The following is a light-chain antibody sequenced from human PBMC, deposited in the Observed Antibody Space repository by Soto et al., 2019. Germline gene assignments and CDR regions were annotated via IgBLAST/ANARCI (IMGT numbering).Light chain of an antibody. V-gene: IGKV1-39*01. Sequence: DIQMTQSPSSLSASVEDRVIITCRARQSISNHLNWYQQKPGKAPKLLIFAASSLQSGVPSRFSGSRSGPAFTLTISSLQPEDFATYYCQQSYSSPPTFGQGTKVEIK. CDR3: QQSYSSPPT. J-gene: IGKJ1*01. CDR2: AAS. CDR1: QSISNH.